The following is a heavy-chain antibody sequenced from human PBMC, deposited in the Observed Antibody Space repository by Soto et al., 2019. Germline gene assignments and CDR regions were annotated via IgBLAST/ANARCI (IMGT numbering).Heavy chain of an antibody. CDR1: GYTFTSYG. J-gene: IGHJ4*02. CDR3: ARDPRNKYSSMLDYFDY. V-gene: IGHV1-18*01. D-gene: IGHD6-13*01. Sequence: GASVKVSCKASGYTFTSYGISWVRQAPGQGLEWMGWISAYNGIANYAQKFQGRVTITADKSTSTAYMELSSLRSEDTAVYYCARDPRNKYSSMLDYFDYWGQGTLVTVSS. CDR2: ISAYNGIA.